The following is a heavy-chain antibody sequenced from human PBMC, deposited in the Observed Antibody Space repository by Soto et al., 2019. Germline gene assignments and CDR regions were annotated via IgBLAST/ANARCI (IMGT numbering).Heavy chain of an antibody. Sequence: QVQLVESGGGVVQPGRSLRLSCAASGFTFSSYGMHWVRQAPGKGLEWVAVIWYDGSNKYYADSVKGRFTISRDNSKNTLYLQMNSLRAEDTAVYYCNVYSSSSVLNDAFDIWGQGTMVTVSS. J-gene: IGHJ3*02. V-gene: IGHV3-33*01. CDR1: GFTFSSYG. CDR2: IWYDGSNK. CDR3: NVYSSSSVLNDAFDI. D-gene: IGHD6-6*01.